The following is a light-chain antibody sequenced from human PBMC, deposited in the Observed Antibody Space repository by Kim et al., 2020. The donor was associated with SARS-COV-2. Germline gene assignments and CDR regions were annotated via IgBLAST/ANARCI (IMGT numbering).Light chain of an antibody. J-gene: IGLJ3*02. Sequence: ASVKLTCTLSSGHSSYAIAWHQQQPEKGPRYLMKLNSDGSHSKGGGITDRFSGPSSGAERYLTISSLQSEDEADYYCQTWGTGIRVFGGGTQLTVL. CDR1: SGHSSYA. CDR2: LNSDGSH. V-gene: IGLV4-69*01. CDR3: QTWGTGIRV.